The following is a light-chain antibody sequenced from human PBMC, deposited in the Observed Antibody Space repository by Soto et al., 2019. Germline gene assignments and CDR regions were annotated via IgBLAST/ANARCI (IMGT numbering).Light chain of an antibody. J-gene: IGLJ1*01. CDR3: SSFTGTSTQYV. CDR1: SSDVGGSIY. Sequence: QSALTQPASVSGSPGQSITLSCTGSSSDVGGSIYVSWYQQHPGKAPKLMIYEVNNRPSGVSNRFSGSKSGNTASLTISELQDEDEDPYYCSSFTGTSTQYVFGSGTKLTVL. V-gene: IGLV2-14*01. CDR2: EVN.